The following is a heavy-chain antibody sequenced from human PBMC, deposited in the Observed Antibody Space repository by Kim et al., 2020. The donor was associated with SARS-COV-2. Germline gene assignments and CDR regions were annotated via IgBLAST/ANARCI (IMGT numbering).Heavy chain of an antibody. D-gene: IGHD2-8*01. CDR2: IWFDGNNK. CDR3: ARDFNGGPGLDY. J-gene: IGHJ4*02. Sequence: GGSLRLSCAASGFTFSTYGMHWVRQAPDKGLEWVAVIWFDGNNKDYADSVKGRFTISRDNSKNTLYLQLNSLRAEDTAVYYCARDFNGGPGLDYWGQGILVTVSS. V-gene: IGHV3-33*01. CDR1: GFTFSTYG.